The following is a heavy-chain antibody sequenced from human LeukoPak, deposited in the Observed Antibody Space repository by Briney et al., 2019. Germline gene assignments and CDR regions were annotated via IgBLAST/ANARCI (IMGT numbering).Heavy chain of an antibody. CDR2: ISSNGGST. D-gene: IGHD7-27*01. Sequence: GGSLRLSCAASGFTFSDYYMSWVRQAPGKGLEYVSAISSNGGSTYYADSVKGRFTISRDNSKNTLYLQMNSLRAEDTAVYYCVKGGVNWGAWDYWGQGTLVTVSS. J-gene: IGHJ4*02. V-gene: IGHV3-64D*06. CDR1: GFTFSDYY. CDR3: VKGGVNWGAWDY.